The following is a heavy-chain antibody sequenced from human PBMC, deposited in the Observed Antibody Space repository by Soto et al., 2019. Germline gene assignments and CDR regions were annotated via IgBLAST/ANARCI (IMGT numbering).Heavy chain of an antibody. CDR1: GFTFYNYA. CDR2: ISGGGDGT. J-gene: IGHJ3*01. V-gene: IGHV3-23*01. Sequence: EVQLLESGGGLVRPGGSLRLSCAASGFTFYNYAMNWVRQAPGKGLEWVSTISGGGDGTYYADSVKGRFTLSRDNSRNTVYLQINSLTAEDTAVYYCAKKGLGSLATYCTTGDCHYAFDVWGQGTRVTVSS. CDR3: AKKGLGSLATYCTTGDCHYAFDV. D-gene: IGHD2-8*01.